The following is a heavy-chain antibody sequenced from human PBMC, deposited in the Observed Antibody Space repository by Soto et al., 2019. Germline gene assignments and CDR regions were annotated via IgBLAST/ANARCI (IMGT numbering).Heavy chain of an antibody. V-gene: IGHV3-15*01. CDR1: GFTFTNAW. CDR2: IKSKSDVGTI. J-gene: IGHJ3*02. Sequence: VQLVESGGGLVKPGGSLRLSCAASGFTFTNAWMTWVRQGPGKGLEWVGRIKSKSDVGTIDYAAHVKGRFTISRDDSKNTLYLKKNRLNTEDTAVYYCTTGPNLRRLAAFDIWGQGTVVTVSS. CDR3: TTGPNLRRLAAFDI.